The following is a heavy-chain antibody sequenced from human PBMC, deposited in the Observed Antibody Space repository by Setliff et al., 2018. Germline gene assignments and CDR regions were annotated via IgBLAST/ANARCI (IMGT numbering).Heavy chain of an antibody. CDR3: VCFSWRGCSGDTCYSGDDSFDM. D-gene: IGHD2-15*01. CDR1: GFTFSDYY. J-gene: IGHJ3*02. Sequence: GGSLRLSCATSGFTFSDYYMSWIRQTPGKGLEWVSSINWNGDRTGYADSVKGRFTISRDNSKDTLYLQMNSLRVEDSAIYYCVCFSWRGCSGDTCYSGDDSFDMWGQGTEVTVSS. V-gene: IGHV3-20*04. CDR2: INWNGDRT.